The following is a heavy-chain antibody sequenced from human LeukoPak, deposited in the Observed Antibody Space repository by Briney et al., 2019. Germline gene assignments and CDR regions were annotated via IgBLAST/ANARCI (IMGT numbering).Heavy chain of an antibody. CDR1: GFTFSSYA. J-gene: IGHJ4*02. Sequence: GGSLRLSCAASGFTFSSYAMSWVRQAPGKGLEWVSAISGSGGSTYYADSVKGRFTISRDNSKNTLYLQMNSLRAEGTAVYYCAKPNNYDFWSGYYNPWDYWGQGTLVTVSS. CDR3: AKPNNYDFWSGYYNPWDY. D-gene: IGHD3-3*01. V-gene: IGHV3-23*01. CDR2: ISGSGGST.